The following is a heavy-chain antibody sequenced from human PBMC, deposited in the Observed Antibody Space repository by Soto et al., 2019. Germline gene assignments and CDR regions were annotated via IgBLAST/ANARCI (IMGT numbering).Heavy chain of an antibody. CDR2: IYWEDDK. V-gene: IGHV2-5*02. J-gene: IGHJ4*02. D-gene: IGHD3-9*01. CDR1: GFSLSTSGVG. CDR3: AHSPGYDILTGFYY. Sequence: QITLKASGPTLVKLTQTLTLTCTFSGFSLSTSGVGVGWILQPPGKPLERLALIYWEDDKRYSPSLKSKPTIPQHTSKNQVVLTMTNMDPVDTDTYYCAHSPGYDILTGFYYWGQGTLVTVSS.